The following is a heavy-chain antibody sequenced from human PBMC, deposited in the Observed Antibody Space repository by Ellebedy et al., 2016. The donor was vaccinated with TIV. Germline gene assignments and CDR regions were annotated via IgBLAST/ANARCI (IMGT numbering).Heavy chain of an antibody. CDR1: GFIFSSYW. Sequence: GESLKISCAASGFIFSSYWMSWVRQALGKGPEWVASIKQDGSEKYYVDSVKGRFTISRDNAKNSLYLQMNSLGDEDTAVYYCARDKITGATIFDYWGQGTLVTVSS. V-gene: IGHV3-7*03. J-gene: IGHJ4*02. CDR2: IKQDGSEK. D-gene: IGHD7-27*01. CDR3: ARDKITGATIFDY.